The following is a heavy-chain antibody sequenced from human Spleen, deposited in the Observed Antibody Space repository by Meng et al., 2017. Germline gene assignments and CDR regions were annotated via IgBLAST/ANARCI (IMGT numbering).Heavy chain of an antibody. CDR2: IFYSGRP. CDR3: ASGSGSGWYYFDN. Sequence: QVQLQESGPGLVKPSETLSLNCTVSSGTIRSHYWSWIRQPPGKGLEWIGYIFYSGRPNYSPSLKSRVTISIDTSKNQFSLRLSSVTPADTAMYYCASGSGSGWYYFDNWGQGTLVTVSS. CDR1: SGTIRSHY. J-gene: IGHJ4*02. V-gene: IGHV4-59*11. D-gene: IGHD6-19*01.